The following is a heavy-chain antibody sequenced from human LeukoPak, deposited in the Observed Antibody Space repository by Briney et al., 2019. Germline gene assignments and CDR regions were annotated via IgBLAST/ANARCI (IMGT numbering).Heavy chain of an antibody. CDR1: GFTFSTFA. V-gene: IGHV3-23*01. CDR3: GNYDSSGRHDY. Sequence: GGSLRLSCAASGFTFSTFAMTWVRQAPGKGLEWVSTVSASGGITYYADSVKGRFTISRDNSRITLFLQMNSLRAEDTAVYYCGNYDSSGRHDYWGQGTLVTVSS. J-gene: IGHJ4*02. D-gene: IGHD3-22*01. CDR2: VSASGGIT.